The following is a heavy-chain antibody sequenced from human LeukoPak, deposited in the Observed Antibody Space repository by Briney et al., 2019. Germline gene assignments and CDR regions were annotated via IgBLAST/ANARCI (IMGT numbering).Heavy chain of an antibody. CDR1: GFTFTSSA. J-gene: IGHJ4*02. CDR3: AVQTYYYDSSGYYYGDY. Sequence: ASVKVSCKASGFTFTSSAMQWVRQARGQRLEWIGWIVVGSGNTNYAQEFQERVTITRDMSTSTAYMELSSLRSEDTAVYYCAVQTYYYDSSGYYYGDYWGQGTLVTVSS. CDR2: IVVGSGNT. D-gene: IGHD3-22*01. V-gene: IGHV1-58*02.